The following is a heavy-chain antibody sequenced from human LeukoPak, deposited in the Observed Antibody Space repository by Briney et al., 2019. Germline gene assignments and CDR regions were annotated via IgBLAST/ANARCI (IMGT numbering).Heavy chain of an antibody. D-gene: IGHD5-18*01. J-gene: IGHJ3*02. CDR1: GFTFSNYW. V-gene: IGHV3-7*01. CDR3: AREGMLWLVGGAFDI. CDR2: IKPDGSEK. Sequence: PGGSLRLSCAASGFTFSNYWMSWVRQAPGKGLEWVANIKPDGSEKYDVDSVRGRFTISRDNAKNSLYLQMNSLRAEDTAVYYCAREGMLWLVGGAFDIWGQGTMVTVSS.